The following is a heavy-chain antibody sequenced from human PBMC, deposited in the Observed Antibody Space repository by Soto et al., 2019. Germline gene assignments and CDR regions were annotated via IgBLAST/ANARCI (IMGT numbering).Heavy chain of an antibody. CDR3: ARDGEYSSSWYAWFDP. D-gene: IGHD6-13*01. CDR2: ISYDGINK. J-gene: IGHJ5*02. V-gene: IGHV3-30*04. CDR1: GFSFSNYA. Sequence: GGSLRLSCAASGFSFSNYAMHWVRQAPGKRLEWVAVISYDGINKYYADSVKGRFTISRDNSKNTLYLQMNSLRAEDTAVYYCARDGEYSSSWYAWFDPWGQGTLVTVSS.